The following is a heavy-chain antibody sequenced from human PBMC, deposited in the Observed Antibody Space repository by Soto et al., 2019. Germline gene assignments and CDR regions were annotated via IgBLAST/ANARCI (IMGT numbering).Heavy chain of an antibody. D-gene: IGHD3-3*01. CDR3: AHRVLRTVFGLVATAAIHFAF. V-gene: IGHV2-5*02. Sequence: QITLNESGPTQVKPRQTLTLTCTFSGISLTTSGVGVGWIRQSPGKPPEWLALIYWDDDKRYSPSLKSRITITQDTSKNRVVLTMADLDPADTATYYCAHRVLRTVFGLVATAAIHFAFWGQGTPVAVSS. CDR2: IYWDDDK. CDR1: GISLTTSGVG. J-gene: IGHJ4*02.